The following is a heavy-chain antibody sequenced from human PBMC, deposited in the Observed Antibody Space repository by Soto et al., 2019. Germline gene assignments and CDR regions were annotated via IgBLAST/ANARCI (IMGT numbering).Heavy chain of an antibody. CDR1: GFTFSSYG. D-gene: IGHD2-15*01. Sequence: QVQLVESGGGMVQPGRSLRLSCAASGFTFSSYGMHWVRQAPGKGLEWVAVIWYDGSNKYYADSVKGRFTISRDNSKNTLYLQMNSLRAEDTAVYYCARDRIVVVVAATVGLGYWGQGTLVTVSS. J-gene: IGHJ4*02. CDR3: ARDRIVVVVAATVGLGY. CDR2: IWYDGSNK. V-gene: IGHV3-33*01.